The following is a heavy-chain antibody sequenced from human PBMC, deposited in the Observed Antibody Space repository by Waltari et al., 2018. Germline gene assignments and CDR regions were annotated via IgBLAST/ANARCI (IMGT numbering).Heavy chain of an antibody. Sequence: EVQLVESGGDLIQPGGSLRLSCAASGSIGSRRFMSWVGQAPAKGLGWGSLLRRESLTYYADSVKGRFTISRDTSKNTLSLQMNSLRADDTAVYYCVTVRGGVWGQGTTVTVSS. D-gene: IGHD3-10*01. CDR3: VTVRGGV. J-gene: IGHJ6*02. CDR2: LRRESLT. CDR1: GSIGSRRF. V-gene: IGHV3-53*02.